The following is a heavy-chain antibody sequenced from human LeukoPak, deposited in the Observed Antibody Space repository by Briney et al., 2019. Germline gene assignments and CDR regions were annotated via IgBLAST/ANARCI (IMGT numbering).Heavy chain of an antibody. V-gene: IGHV3-30*02. CDR3: AKEPGYYFDY. Sequence: PGGSLRLSCAASGFTFSMYAMHWVRQAPGKGLEWVAFINYDGSNKYYADSVKGRFTISRDNSKNTLFLQMNSLRVEDTAVSYCAKEPGYYFDYWGRGTLVTVSS. J-gene: IGHJ4*02. CDR1: GFTFSMYA. CDR2: INYDGSNK.